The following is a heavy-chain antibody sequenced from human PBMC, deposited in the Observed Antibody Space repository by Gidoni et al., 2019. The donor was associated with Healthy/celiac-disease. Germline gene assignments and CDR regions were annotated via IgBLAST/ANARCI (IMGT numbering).Heavy chain of an antibody. Sequence: QVQLVESGGGVVQPGRSLRLSCAASGFPFSSYAMHGVRQAPGKGLAWVAVISYDGSNKYYADSVKGRFTISRDNSKNTLYLQMNSLRAEDTAVYYCARDPVEMATIGWYFDLWGRGTLVTVSS. J-gene: IGHJ2*01. CDR3: ARDPVEMATIGWYFDL. CDR2: ISYDGSNK. V-gene: IGHV3-30-3*01. CDR1: GFPFSSYA. D-gene: IGHD5-12*01.